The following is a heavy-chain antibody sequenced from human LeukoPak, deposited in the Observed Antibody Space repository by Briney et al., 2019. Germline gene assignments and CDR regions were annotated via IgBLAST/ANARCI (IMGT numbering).Heavy chain of an antibody. J-gene: IGHJ5*02. CDR3: ARGYRSTMSRSDWFDP. D-gene: IGHD3-22*01. Sequence: GESLKISCKASGYTFTSYDINWVRQATGQGLEWMGWMNPNSGNTGYAQKFQGRVTMTRNTSISTAYMELSSLRSEDTAVYYCARGYRSTMSRSDWFDPWGQGTLVTVSS. CDR1: GYTFTSYD. CDR2: MNPNSGNT. V-gene: IGHV1-8*01.